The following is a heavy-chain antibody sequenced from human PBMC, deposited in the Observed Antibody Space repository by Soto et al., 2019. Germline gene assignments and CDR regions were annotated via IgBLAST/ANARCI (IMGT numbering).Heavy chain of an antibody. J-gene: IGHJ4*02. CDR2: IYYRGST. V-gene: IGHV4-31*03. D-gene: IGHD2-15*01. CDR1: GGSISSGGYY. CDR3: AGGYWSGGSCYFDY. Sequence: QVPLQESGPGLVTPSQPLSLTCTVSGGSISSGGYYWSWIRQHPGKGLEWIGYIYYRGSTSYNPPHKRRVTISGDTSKNQFSLKLSSVTAADTAVYYWAGGYWSGGSCYFDYWGQGTLGTGSS.